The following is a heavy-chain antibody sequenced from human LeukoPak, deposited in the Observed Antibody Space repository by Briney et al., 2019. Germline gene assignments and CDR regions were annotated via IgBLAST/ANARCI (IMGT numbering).Heavy chain of an antibody. J-gene: IGHJ4*02. V-gene: IGHV4-34*01. Sequence: SETLSLTCAVYGGSFSGYYWSWIRQPPGKGLEWIGEINHSGGTNYNSSLKSRVTISVDTSKNQFSLKLSSVTAADTAVYYCARAGGWYFDYWGQGTLVTVSS. CDR1: GGSFSGYY. CDR3: ARAGGWYFDY. D-gene: IGHD6-19*01. CDR2: INHSGGT.